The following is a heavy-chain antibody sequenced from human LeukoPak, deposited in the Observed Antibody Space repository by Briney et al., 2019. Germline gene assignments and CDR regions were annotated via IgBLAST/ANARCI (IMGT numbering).Heavy chain of an antibody. CDR3: ARDRRGPLDY. CDR1: GYTFTDYY. J-gene: IGHJ4*02. CDR2: IDPKRGGT. V-gene: IGHV1-2*02. D-gene: IGHD5-12*01. Sequence: ASVNVSCKASGYTFTDYYFHWVRQAPGQGLEWMGWIDPKRGGTNYAQKFQGRVTMTRDTSISTVYMELSRLRSDDTAVLYCARDRRGPLDYWGQGTLVTVSS.